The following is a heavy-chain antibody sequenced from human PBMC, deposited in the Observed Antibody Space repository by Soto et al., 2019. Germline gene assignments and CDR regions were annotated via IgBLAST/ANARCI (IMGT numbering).Heavy chain of an antibody. V-gene: IGHV3-21*04. J-gene: IGHJ4*02. Sequence: EVLLVESGGGLVKPGESLRLSCAASGFTFTTYTMTWVRQAPGKGLGWVSVISSRSGSSKYYADSVKGRFTISRDNAKNSLYLQMNSLSADDTATYYCARKGVSNLDYWGQGTLVTVSS. D-gene: IGHD2-8*01. CDR1: GFTFTTYT. CDR3: ARKGVSNLDY. CDR2: ISSRSGSSK.